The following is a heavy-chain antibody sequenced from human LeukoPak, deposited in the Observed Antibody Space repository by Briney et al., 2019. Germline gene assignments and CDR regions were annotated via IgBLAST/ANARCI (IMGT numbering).Heavy chain of an antibody. CDR1: AYSIANYW. CDR2: IYPGDFDI. CDR3: ARRRHCTSSSCEDFDF. Sequence: GESLKISCYASAYSIANYWIGWVRHMPGKGLEWMGTIYPGDFDIRYSPSFQGQVTISAYTSLSTAYLKWSSLKASDTAMYYCARRRHCTSSSCEDFDFWGQGTLVTVSS. V-gene: IGHV5-51*01. D-gene: IGHD2-15*01. J-gene: IGHJ4*02.